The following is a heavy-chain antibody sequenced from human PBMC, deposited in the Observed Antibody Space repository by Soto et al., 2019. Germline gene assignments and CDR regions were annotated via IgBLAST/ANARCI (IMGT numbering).Heavy chain of an antibody. CDR2: ISHDGSNT. J-gene: IGHJ4*02. CDR1: GFTFRTYA. CDR3: AKDAGSTEYFFAS. V-gene: IGHV3-30*18. Sequence: QVQVVESGGGVVQPGRSLRLSCAASGFTFRTYAMHWVRQAPGKGLEWVAVISHDGSNTDYGDSVNGRFTISRDNSKSTLYLQMNSLRPEDTGVYYCAKDAGSTEYFFASWGQGTLVSVSS.